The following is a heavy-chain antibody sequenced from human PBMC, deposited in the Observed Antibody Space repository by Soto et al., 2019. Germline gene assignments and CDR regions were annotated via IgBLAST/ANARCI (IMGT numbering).Heavy chain of an antibody. V-gene: IGHV4-4*07. CDR2: IHSSGST. CDR1: GGSVGSYS. D-gene: IGHD3-22*01. J-gene: IGHJ5*02. CDR3: AREGGYDGSGQYRNWFDP. Sequence: XTLSLPCTVSGGSVGSYSCSWIRQPAGKGLEWIRRIHSSGSTNYNPTLKSRVSMSVDTSKNQFSLKLSSVTAADTEVYYCAREGGYDGSGQYRNWFDPWGQGNQVT.